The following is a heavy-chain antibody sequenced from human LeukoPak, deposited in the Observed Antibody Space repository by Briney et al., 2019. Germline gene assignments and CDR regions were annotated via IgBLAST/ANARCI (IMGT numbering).Heavy chain of an antibody. D-gene: IGHD6-13*01. V-gene: IGHV4-4*02. CDR2: IYHSGST. CDR1: GGSISSSNW. J-gene: IGHJ6*03. CDR3: ARAKQQQLTTYYYYYYMDV. Sequence: PSGTLSLTCAVSGGSISSSNWWSWVRPPPGKGLEWIGEIYHSGSTNYNPSLKSRVTISVDTSKNQFSLKLSSVTAADTAVYYCARAKQQQLTTYYYYYYMDVWGKGTTVTVSS.